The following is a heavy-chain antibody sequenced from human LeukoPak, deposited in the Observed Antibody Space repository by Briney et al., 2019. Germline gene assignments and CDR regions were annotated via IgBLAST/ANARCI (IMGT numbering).Heavy chain of an antibody. V-gene: IGHV3-23*01. CDR2: ISSSGGST. J-gene: IGHJ6*03. CDR1: GFTFSTYS. D-gene: IGHD6-19*01. Sequence: PGGSLRLTCAASGFTFSTYSMNWVRQAPGKGLEWVSAISSSGGSTDNADSVKGRFTISRDNSKDMLYLQMNSLRAEDTAVYYCARRTAGAKDVWGKGTTVTV. CDR3: ARRTAGAKDV.